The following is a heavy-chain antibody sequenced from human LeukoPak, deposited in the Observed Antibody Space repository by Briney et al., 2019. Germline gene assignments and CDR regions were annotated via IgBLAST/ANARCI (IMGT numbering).Heavy chain of an antibody. CDR1: GFTFDDYA. D-gene: IGHD4-11*01. CDR3: AKDISSVTPYYFDY. CDR2: ISWNSGSI. V-gene: IGHV3-9*01. Sequence: PGGSLRLSCAASGFTFDDYAMHWVRQAPGKGLEWVSGISWNSGSIGYADSVKGRFTISRDNAKNSLYLQMNSPRAEDTALYYCAKDISSVTPYYFDYWGQGTLVTVSS. J-gene: IGHJ4*02.